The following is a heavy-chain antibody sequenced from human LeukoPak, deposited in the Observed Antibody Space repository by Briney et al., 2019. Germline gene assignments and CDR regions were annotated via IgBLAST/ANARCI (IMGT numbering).Heavy chain of an antibody. Sequence: PGGSLRLSCAASGFTFNTYGMNWVRQAPGKGLEWVSGISGSGGSTYYADSVKGRFTISRDNSKNTLYLQMNSLRADDTAVYYCAKETYYYGSGLDYWGQGTLVTVSS. CDR1: GFTFNTYG. D-gene: IGHD3-10*01. CDR2: ISGSGGST. V-gene: IGHV3-23*01. CDR3: AKETYYYGSGLDY. J-gene: IGHJ4*02.